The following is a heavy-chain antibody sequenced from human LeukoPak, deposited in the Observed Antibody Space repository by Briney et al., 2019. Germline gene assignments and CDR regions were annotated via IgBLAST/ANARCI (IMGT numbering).Heavy chain of an antibody. CDR3: AKDSVALNGMYDPFDI. CDR1: GFTFSNYA. D-gene: IGHD2-8*01. V-gene: IGHV3-23*01. CDR2: IGGGGGNT. Sequence: GGSLRLSRAASGFTFSNYAMSWVRQALGKGLGWVSVIGGGGGNTYYADSVKGRFTISRDNSKNTLYLQMNSLRPEDTAVYYCAKDSVALNGMYDPFDIWGQGTMVTVSS. J-gene: IGHJ3*02.